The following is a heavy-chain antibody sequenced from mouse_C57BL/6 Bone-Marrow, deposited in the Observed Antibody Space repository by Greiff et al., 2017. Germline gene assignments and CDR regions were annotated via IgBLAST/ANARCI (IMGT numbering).Heavy chain of an antibody. CDR3: TNYYGSSYPYYFDY. CDR2: LDPEPGGT. CDR1: GYTFTDYE. D-gene: IGHD1-1*01. J-gene: IGHJ2*01. Sequence: QVHVKQSGAELVRPGASVTLSCKASGYTFTDYEMHWVKQTPVHGLAWIGALDPEPGGTAYNQQFTGKAILTADKSSSTAYMELRSLTSEDSAVYYWTNYYGSSYPYYFDYWGQGTTLTVSS. V-gene: IGHV1-15*01.